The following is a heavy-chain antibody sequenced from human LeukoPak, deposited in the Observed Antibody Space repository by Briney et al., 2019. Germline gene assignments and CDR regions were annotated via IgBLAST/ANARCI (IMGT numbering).Heavy chain of an antibody. Sequence: SQTLSLTCTVSGGSISSGGYYWSWIRQHPGKGLEWIGYIYYSGSTYYNPSLKSRVTIPVDTSKNQFSLKLSSVTAADTAVYYCARGRFTYDSSGYYLDYWGQGTLVTVSS. CDR2: IYYSGST. CDR3: ARGRFTYDSSGYYLDY. CDR1: GGSISSGGYY. V-gene: IGHV4-31*03. D-gene: IGHD3-22*01. J-gene: IGHJ4*02.